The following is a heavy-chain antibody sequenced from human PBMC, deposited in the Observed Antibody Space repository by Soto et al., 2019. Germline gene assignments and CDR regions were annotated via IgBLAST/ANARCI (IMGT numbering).Heavy chain of an antibody. CDR1: GGSISSSSYY. CDR3: ARYPPLDASYYYYMDV. J-gene: IGHJ6*03. D-gene: IGHD3-16*01. V-gene: IGHV4-39*01. Sequence: SETLSLTCTVSGGSISSSSYYWGWIRQPPGKGLEWIGSIYYSGSTYYNPSLKSRVTISVDTSKNQFSLKLSSVTAADTAVYYCARYPPLDASYYYYMDVWGKGTTVTVSS. CDR2: IYYSGST.